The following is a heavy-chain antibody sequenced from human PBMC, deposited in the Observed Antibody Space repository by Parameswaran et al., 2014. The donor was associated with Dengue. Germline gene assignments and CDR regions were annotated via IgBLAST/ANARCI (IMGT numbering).Heavy chain of an antibody. CDR2: IIPIFGTA. Sequence: WVRQAPGQGLEWMGGIIPIFGTANYAQKFQGRVTITADESTSTAYMELSSLRSEDTAVYYCARDPGSGGDYWGQGNPGSPSPQ. D-gene: IGHD6-19*01. CDR3: ARDPGSGGDY. V-gene: IGHV1-69*01. J-gene: IGHJ4*02.